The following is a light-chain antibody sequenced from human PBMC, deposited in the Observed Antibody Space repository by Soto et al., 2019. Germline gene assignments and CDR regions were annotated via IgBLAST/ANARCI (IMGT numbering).Light chain of an antibody. CDR3: HQYFSYPYT. V-gene: IGKV1-8*01. Sequence: AIRMTQSPSSFSASTGDRVTITCRASQDISSYLAWYQQKVGKAPTLLIYAAAALQRGSPSRFSCSGSGTDFTLTISRLQSEDFAPYYCHQYFSYPYTFGQRTQLEI. CDR2: AAA. CDR1: QDISSY. J-gene: IGKJ2*01.